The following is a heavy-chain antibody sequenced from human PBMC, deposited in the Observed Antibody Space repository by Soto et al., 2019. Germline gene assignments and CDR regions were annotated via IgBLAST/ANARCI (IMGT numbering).Heavy chain of an antibody. CDR1: GLSFSSHW. Sequence: EVQLVESGGGLVQPGGSLRLSCAASGLSFSSHWMSWVRQAPGRGLEWVANIRQDGGEEKYSDSVKGRFTLSRDNAKNSLYLQMNCLRVDDTAVYYCAKSEGYSFDIRGQGKMVTVSS. CDR2: IRQDGGEE. CDR3: AKSEGYSFDI. D-gene: IGHD1-1*01. V-gene: IGHV3-7*01. J-gene: IGHJ3*02.